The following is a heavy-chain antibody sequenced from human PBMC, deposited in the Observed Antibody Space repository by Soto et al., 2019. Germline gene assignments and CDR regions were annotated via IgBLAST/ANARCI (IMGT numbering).Heavy chain of an antibody. V-gene: IGHV4-59*12. CDR1: GGSISSYY. D-gene: IGHD3-16*02. J-gene: IGHJ4*02. CDR2: IYYSGST. Sequence: SETLSLTCTVSGGSISSYYWSWIRQPPGKGLEWIGYIYYSGSTNYNPSLKSRVTISVDTSKNHFSLKLSSVTAADTAVYYCARDGLGYDYVWGSYRAFDYWGQGTLVTVSS. CDR3: ARDGLGYDYVWGSYRAFDY.